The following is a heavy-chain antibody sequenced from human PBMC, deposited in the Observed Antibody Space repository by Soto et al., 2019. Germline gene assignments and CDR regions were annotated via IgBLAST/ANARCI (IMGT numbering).Heavy chain of an antibody. CDR1: GYTLTSYG. Sequence: ASVKVSCKASGYTLTSYGISWVRQAPGQGLEWMGWISAYNGNTNYAQKLQGRVTMTTDTSTSTAYMELRSLRSDDTAVYYCAISEGRYCSSTSCYVSSYFDYWGQGTLVTVSS. CDR3: AISEGRYCSSTSCYVSSYFDY. V-gene: IGHV1-18*01. D-gene: IGHD2-2*01. CDR2: ISAYNGNT. J-gene: IGHJ4*02.